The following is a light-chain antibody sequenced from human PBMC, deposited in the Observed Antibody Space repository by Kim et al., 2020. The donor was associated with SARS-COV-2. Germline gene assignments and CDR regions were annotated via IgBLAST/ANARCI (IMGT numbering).Light chain of an antibody. V-gene: IGKV1-5*03. CDR2: LES. Sequence: DIQMTQSPSTLSASVGDRVTITCRASQNINSWLAWFQQKPGKAPNLLIYLESGLESGVPSRFSGSGSGTEFTLTISSLQPDDFATYYCQQYKTYRFTFGQETKLEI. CDR3: QQYKTYRFT. CDR1: QNINSW. J-gene: IGKJ2*01.